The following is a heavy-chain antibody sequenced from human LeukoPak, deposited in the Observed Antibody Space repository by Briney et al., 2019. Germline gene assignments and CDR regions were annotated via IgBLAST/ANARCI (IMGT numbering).Heavy chain of an antibody. CDR1: GGSFSGYY. Sequence: SETLSLTCAVYGGSFSGYYWSRIRQPPGKGLEWNGEINHSGSTNYNPSLKSRVTISVDKSKNQFSLKLSSVTAADTAVYYCARGLDLGELSYWGQGTLVTVSS. CDR2: INHSGST. D-gene: IGHD3-16*02. J-gene: IGHJ4*02. CDR3: ARGLDLGELSY. V-gene: IGHV4-34*01.